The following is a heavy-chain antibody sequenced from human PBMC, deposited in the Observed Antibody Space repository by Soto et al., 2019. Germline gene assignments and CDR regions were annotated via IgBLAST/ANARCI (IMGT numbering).Heavy chain of an antibody. CDR1: GFSLSTSGAA. CDR3: AHRATMTSFGLIIDNGIRFDP. V-gene: IGHV2-5*02. J-gene: IGHJ5*02. Sequence: QINLIESGPTLVKPTQTLTLTCTFSGFSLSTSGAAVGWVRQPPGRALEWLALIYWVGDKRYNESLGNRLTITKDTAMNQWVLTLTYVDPAYTATYYCAHRATMTSFGLIIDNGIRFDPWGQGTRVSVSS. D-gene: IGHD3-22*01. CDR2: IYWVGDK.